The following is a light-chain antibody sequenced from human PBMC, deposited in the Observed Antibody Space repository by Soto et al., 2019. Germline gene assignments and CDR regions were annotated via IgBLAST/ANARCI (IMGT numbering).Light chain of an antibody. CDR2: GAS. J-gene: IGKJ1*01. V-gene: IGKV3-20*01. CDR1: QSVTNSF. CDR3: QQYVSSPWA. Sequence: EFVLTQSPATLSLSPGERATLSCRASQSVTNSFLAWYQQKPGQAPRLLIYGASRRATGIPDRFTGSGSGTDFTLTISRLEPEDFAVYYCQQYVSSPWAFGQGTKVDIK.